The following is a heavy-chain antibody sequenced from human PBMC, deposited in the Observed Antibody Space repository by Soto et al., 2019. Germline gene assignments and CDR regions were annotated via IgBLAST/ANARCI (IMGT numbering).Heavy chain of an antibody. V-gene: IGHV1-69*13. Sequence: SVKVSCKASGGTFSSYAISWVRQAPGQGLEWMGGIIPIFGTANYAQKSQGRVTITADESTSTAYMELSSLRSEDTAVYYCARDRRDGFNYYLGYLEQDTLVAASS. D-gene: IGHD5-12*01. CDR2: IIPIFGTA. CDR3: ARDRRDGFNYYLGY. J-gene: IGHJ4*02. CDR1: GGTFSSYA.